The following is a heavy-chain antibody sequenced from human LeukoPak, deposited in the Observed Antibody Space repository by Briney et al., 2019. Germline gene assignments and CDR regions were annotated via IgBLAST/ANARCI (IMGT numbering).Heavy chain of an antibody. D-gene: IGHD2-15*01. CDR1: GFTFNTYS. Sequence: PPGGSLRLSCAASGFTFNTYSMNWARQAPGKGLEWVSTISDSGGGTYYADSVKGRFTISRDNSKNTLYLQMNSLRAEDTAVYYCAKGGDIVVVVAPYFDYWGQGTLVTVSS. J-gene: IGHJ4*02. CDR3: AKGGDIVVVVAPYFDY. CDR2: ISDSGGGT. V-gene: IGHV3-23*01.